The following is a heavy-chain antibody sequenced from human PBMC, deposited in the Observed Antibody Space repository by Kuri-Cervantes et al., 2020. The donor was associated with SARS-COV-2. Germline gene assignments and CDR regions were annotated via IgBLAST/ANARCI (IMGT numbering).Heavy chain of an antibody. J-gene: IGHJ4*02. D-gene: IGHD7-27*01. V-gene: IGHV1-69*13. CDR3: ARVAGDPYYFDY. CDR2: IIPIFGTA. CDR1: GGTFSSYA. Sequence: SVKVSCKASGGTFSSYAISWVRQAPGQGLEWMGGIIPIFGTANYAQKFQGRVTITADESTSTAYMELSSLRSEDTAVYYCARVAGDPYYFDYWGQGTLVTVSS.